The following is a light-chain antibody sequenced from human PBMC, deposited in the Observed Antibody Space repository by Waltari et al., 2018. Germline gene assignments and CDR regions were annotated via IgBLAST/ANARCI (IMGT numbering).Light chain of an antibody. CDR1: QSVGRA. Sequence: SCRASQSVGRALAWYQQDPGQAPRLLIYDASIRATGVPDRFSGSGSGTDFSLTISRLESGDVAVYYCQHYVRLPVTFGQGTKVE. J-gene: IGKJ1*01. V-gene: IGKV3-20*01. CDR2: DAS. CDR3: QHYVRLPVT.